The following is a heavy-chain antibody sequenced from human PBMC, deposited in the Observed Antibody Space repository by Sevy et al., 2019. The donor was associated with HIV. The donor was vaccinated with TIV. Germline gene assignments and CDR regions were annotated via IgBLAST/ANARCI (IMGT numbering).Heavy chain of an antibody. Sequence: GESLKISCKGSGYSFTSYWIGWVRQMPGKGLEWMGIIYPGDSDTRYSPSFQGQVTISADKSISTAYLQWSSLKASDTAMYYCARLRDSSGYYYREGEYFQHWGQGTLVTVSS. CDR3: ARLRDSSGYYYREGEYFQH. V-gene: IGHV5-51*01. J-gene: IGHJ1*01. D-gene: IGHD3-22*01. CDR2: IYPGDSDT. CDR1: GYSFTSYW.